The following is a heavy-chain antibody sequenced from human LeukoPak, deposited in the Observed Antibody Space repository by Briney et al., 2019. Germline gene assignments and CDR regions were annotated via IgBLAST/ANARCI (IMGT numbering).Heavy chain of an antibody. CDR2: IYYSGST. CDR3: ARHQDDSSGYYYTASFDY. CDR1: GGSISSSSYY. Sequence: PSETLSLTCTVSGGSISSSSYYWGWIRQPPGKGLEWSGSIYYSGSTYYNPSLKSRVTISVDTSKNQFSLKLSSVTAADTAVYYCARHQDDSSGYYYTASFDYWGQGTLVTVSS. V-gene: IGHV4-39*01. D-gene: IGHD3-22*01. J-gene: IGHJ4*02.